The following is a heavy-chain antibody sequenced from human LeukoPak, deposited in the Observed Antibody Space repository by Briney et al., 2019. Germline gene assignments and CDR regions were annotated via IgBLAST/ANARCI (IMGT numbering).Heavy chain of an antibody. J-gene: IGHJ6*02. D-gene: IGHD6-13*01. Sequence: PSETLSLTCAVYGGSFSGYYWSWIRQPPGKGLEWIGYIYYSGSTYYNPSLKSRVTISVDTSKNQFSLKLGSVTAADTAVYYCARVTIARIAAAGTTEYYYYGMDVWGQGTTVTVSS. CDR1: GGSFSGYY. CDR2: IYYSGST. CDR3: ARVTIARIAAAGTTEYYYYGMDV. V-gene: IGHV4-34*09.